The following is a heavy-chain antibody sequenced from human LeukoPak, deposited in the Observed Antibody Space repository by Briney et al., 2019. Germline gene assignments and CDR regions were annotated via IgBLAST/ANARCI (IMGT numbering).Heavy chain of an antibody. J-gene: IGHJ4*02. CDR2: IYTDAST. Sequence: GGSLRLSSAASGFTVSRKYMSWVRQAPGKGLEWVAVIYTDASTYYADSVKGRFTISRDNSKNTVYLQMNSLRAEDTAVYYCIRDYGDYWGQGTLVTVSS. D-gene: IGHD4/OR15-4a*01. CDR1: GFTVSRKY. V-gene: IGHV3-53*01. CDR3: IRDYGDY.